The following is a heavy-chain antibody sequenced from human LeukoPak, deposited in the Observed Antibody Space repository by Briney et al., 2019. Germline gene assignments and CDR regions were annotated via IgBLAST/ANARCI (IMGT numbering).Heavy chain of an antibody. V-gene: IGHV3-23*01. CDR3: AKMKGATEYYYYAMDV. D-gene: IGHD5-24*01. Sequence: QPGGSLRLSCAVSRLTFSSFAMSWVRQAPGVGLEWVSAITGSAGATWYADGVKGRFTISRDNSKNTMYLQMNSLGAEDTALYYCAKMKGATEYYYYAMDVWGKGTMVSVSS. CDR1: RLTFSSFA. CDR2: ITGSAGAT. J-gene: IGHJ6*04.